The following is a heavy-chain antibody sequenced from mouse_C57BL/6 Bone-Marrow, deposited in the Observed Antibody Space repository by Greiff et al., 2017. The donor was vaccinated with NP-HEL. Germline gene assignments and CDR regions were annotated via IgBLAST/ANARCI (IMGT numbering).Heavy chain of an antibody. J-gene: IGHJ4*01. V-gene: IGHV1-81*01. CDR3: ARPTTVVDYAMDY. CDR1: GYTFTSYG. D-gene: IGHD1-1*01. Sequence: QVQLKESGAELARPGASVKLSCKASGYTFTSYGISWVKQRTGQGLEWIGEIYPRSGNIYYNEKFKGKATLTADKSSSTAYMELRSLTSEDSAVYFCARPTTVVDYAMDYWGQGTSVTVSS. CDR2: IYPRSGNI.